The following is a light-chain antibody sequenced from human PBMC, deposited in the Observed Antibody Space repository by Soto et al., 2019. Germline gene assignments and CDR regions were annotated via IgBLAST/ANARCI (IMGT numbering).Light chain of an antibody. J-gene: IGKJ4*01. V-gene: IGKV3-20*01. CDR1: QSVSSSY. CDR3: QQYGSSPST. CDR2: GAS. Sequence: EIVLTQSPGTLSLSPGERATLSCRARQSVSSSYLAWYQQKPGQAPRLLIYGASSRATGIPDRFSGSGSGTHFTLTISRLEPEDCAVYYCQQYGSSPSTFGGGTKVEIK.